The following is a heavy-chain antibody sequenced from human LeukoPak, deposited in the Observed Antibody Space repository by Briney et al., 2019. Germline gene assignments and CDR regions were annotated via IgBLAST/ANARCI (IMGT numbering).Heavy chain of an antibody. V-gene: IGHV3-66*01. D-gene: IGHD2-8*02. CDR3: ARNGPGGYYFDF. CDR1: GFTVSNNY. CDR2: IYAGGYT. Sequence: PGGSLRLSCAASGFTVSNNYMSWVRQAPGKGLEWASIIYAGGYTYYADSVKDRFTISRDNSKNTLYLQMNSLTAEDTAVYYCARNGPGGYYFDFWGQGTLVTVSS. J-gene: IGHJ4*02.